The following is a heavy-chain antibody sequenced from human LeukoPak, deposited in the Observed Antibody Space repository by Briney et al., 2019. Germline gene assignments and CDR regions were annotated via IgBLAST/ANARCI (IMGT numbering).Heavy chain of an antibody. CDR2: INGDGSTT. D-gene: IGHD2-15*01. J-gene: IGHJ5*02. CDR3: TRRVSATRWFDP. Sequence: GGSLRLSCAASGFTFSSYAMHWVRQAPGKGLVWVSRINGDGSTTNYADSVKGRFTISRDNAENTLYLQMNSLRVEDTAVYYCTRRVSATRWFDPWGQGTLVTVSS. CDR1: GFTFSSYA. V-gene: IGHV3-74*01.